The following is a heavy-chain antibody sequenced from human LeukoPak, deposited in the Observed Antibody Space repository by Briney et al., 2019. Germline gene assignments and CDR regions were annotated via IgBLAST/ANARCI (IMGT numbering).Heavy chain of an antibody. CDR1: GGSVSSGSYY. Sequence: SETLSLTCTVSGGSVSSGSYYWSWIRQPPGKGLEWIGYIYYRGSTNYNPSLQSRVTISVDTSKNQFSLKLSSVTAADTAVYYCARDGSRGDYYYGMDVWGQGTTVTVSS. V-gene: IGHV4-61*01. CDR2: IYYRGST. CDR3: ARDGSRGDYYYGMDV. J-gene: IGHJ6*02.